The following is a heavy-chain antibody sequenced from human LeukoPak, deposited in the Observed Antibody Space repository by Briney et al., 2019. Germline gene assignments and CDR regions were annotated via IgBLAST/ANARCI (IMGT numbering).Heavy chain of an antibody. CDR2: ISYDGSNK. CDR1: GFTFSSYG. Sequence: GGSLRLSCAASGFTFSSYGMHWVRQAPGKGLEWVAVISYDGSNKYYADSVKGRFTISRDNSKNTLYLQMNSLRAEDPAVYYCAREGIAATVGIDWGQGTLVTVSS. V-gene: IGHV3-30*03. CDR3: AREGIAATVGID. J-gene: IGHJ4*02. D-gene: IGHD6-13*01.